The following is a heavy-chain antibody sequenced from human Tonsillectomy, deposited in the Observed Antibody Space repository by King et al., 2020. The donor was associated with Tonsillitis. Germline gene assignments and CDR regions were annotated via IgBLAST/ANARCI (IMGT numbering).Heavy chain of an antibody. D-gene: IGHD3-22*01. CDR1: GYSISSGYY. CDR2: IYHSGST. CDR3: ARDYYDSSCYAA. Sequence: QLQESGPGLVKPSETLSLTCTVSGYSISSGYYWGWIRQPPGKGLEWIGSIYHSGSTYYNPSLKSRVTISVDTSKNQFSLKLSSVTAADTAVYYCARDYYDSSCYAAWGQGTLVTVSS. J-gene: IGHJ5*02. V-gene: IGHV4-38-2*02.